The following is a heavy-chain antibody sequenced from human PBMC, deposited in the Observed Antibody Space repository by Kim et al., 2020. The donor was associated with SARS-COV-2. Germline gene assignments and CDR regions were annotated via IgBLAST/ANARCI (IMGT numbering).Heavy chain of an antibody. CDR2: INGGKGDT. CDR3: ARDCVEVGATFDN. CDR1: GYTFSNYA. V-gene: IGHV1-3*01. D-gene: IGHD1-26*01. Sequence: ASVKVSCKASGYTFSNYAVHWVRQAPGQSLEWMGWINGGKGDTEYSQKFQGRVTFTRDTSASTAHMELSRLRSEDTAIYYCARDCVEVGATFDNWGQGTLVTVSS. J-gene: IGHJ4*02.